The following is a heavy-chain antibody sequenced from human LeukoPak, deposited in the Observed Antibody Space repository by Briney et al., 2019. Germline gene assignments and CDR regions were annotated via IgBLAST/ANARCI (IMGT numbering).Heavy chain of an antibody. V-gene: IGHV6-1*01. CDR1: GDSVSSNSAA. J-gene: IGHJ3*02. D-gene: IGHD1-26*01. CDR3: ARDGVVGARDPFDI. CDR2: TYYRCKWYN. Sequence: SQTLSLTFAISGDSVSSNSAAWNWIRQSPSRGLEWLGRTYYRCKWYNDYAVAVKSRITINQDTSKNQFCLQLNYVTPEHTAVYYCARDGVVGARDPFDIWGQGTMVTVSS.